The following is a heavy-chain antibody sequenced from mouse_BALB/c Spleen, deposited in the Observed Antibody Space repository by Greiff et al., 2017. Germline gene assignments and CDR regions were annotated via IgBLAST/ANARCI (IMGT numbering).Heavy chain of an antibody. D-gene: IGHD2-3*01. CDR3: AREDGYYLYAMDY. CDR2: IWAGGST. Sequence: VQLQQSGPGLVAPSQSLSITCTVSGFSLTSYGVHWVRQPPGKGLEWLGVIWAGGSTNYNSALMSRLSISKDNSKSQVFLKMNSLQTDDTAMYYCAREDGYYLYAMDYWGQGTSVTVSS. V-gene: IGHV2-9*02. CDR1: GFSLTSYG. J-gene: IGHJ4*01.